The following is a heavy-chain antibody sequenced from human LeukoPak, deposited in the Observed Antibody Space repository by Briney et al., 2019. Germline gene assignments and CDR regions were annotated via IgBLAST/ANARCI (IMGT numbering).Heavy chain of an antibody. D-gene: IGHD1-26*01. CDR1: GYTFTSYY. CDR3: AMGATPEDFDY. V-gene: IGHV1-46*01. CDR2: INPSGGST. J-gene: IGHJ4*02. Sequence: ASVTVSCKASGYTFTSYYMHWVRQAPGQGLEWMGIINPSGGSTSYAQKFQGRVTMTRDMSTSTVYMELNSLRSEDTAVYYCAMGATPEDFDYWGQGTLVTVSS.